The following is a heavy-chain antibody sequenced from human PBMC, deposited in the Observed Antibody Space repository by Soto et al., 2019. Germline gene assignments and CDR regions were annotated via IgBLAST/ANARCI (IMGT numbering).Heavy chain of an antibody. D-gene: IGHD2-8*01. CDR3: ARNGQDNWFDP. V-gene: IGHV4-4*02. Sequence: SETLSLTCAVSSGSISSSNWCSWVRQPPGKGLEWIGEIYHSGSINYNPSLKSRVTISVDKSKNQFSLKLSSVTAADTAVYYWARNGQDNWFDPWGQGTLVTVSS. CDR1: SGSISSSNW. CDR2: IYHSGSI. J-gene: IGHJ5*02.